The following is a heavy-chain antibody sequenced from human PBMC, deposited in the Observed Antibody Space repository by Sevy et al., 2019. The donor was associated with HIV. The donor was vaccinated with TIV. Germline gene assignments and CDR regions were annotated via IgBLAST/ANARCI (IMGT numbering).Heavy chain of an antibody. CDR2: IIPIFGTA. Sequence: ASVKVSCKASGGTFRSYVISWVRQAPGQGLEWMGGIIPIFGTANYAQKFQGRVTITADESTSTAYMELSSLRSEDTAVYYCARGRDSSGYLFDYWGQGTLVTVSS. J-gene: IGHJ4*02. CDR3: ARGRDSSGYLFDY. CDR1: GGTFRSYV. V-gene: IGHV1-69*13. D-gene: IGHD3-22*01.